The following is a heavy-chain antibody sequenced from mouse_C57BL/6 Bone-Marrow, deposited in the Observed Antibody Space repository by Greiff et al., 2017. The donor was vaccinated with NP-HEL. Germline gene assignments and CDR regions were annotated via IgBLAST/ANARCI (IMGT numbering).Heavy chain of an antibody. CDR3: ARWGWLKNFDY. Sequence: VKLMESGAELARPGASVKLSCKASGYTFTSYGISWVKQRTGQGLEWIGEIYPRSGNTYYNEKFKGKATLTADKSSSTAYMELRSLTAEDSAVYVCARWGWLKNFDYWGQGTTLTVSS. CDR2: IYPRSGNT. CDR1: GYTFTSYG. D-gene: IGHD2-3*01. V-gene: IGHV1-81*01. J-gene: IGHJ2*01.